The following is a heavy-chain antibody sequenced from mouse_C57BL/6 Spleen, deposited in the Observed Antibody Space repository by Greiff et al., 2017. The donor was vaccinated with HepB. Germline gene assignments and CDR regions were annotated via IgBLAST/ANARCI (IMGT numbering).Heavy chain of an antibody. V-gene: IGHV1-42*01. CDR2: INPSTGGT. D-gene: IGHD4-1*01. J-gene: IGHJ2*01. CDR1: GYSFTGYY. CDR3: ARTETGTDDY. Sequence: EVQLQQSGPELVKPGASVKISCKASGYSFTGYYMNWVKQSPEKSLEWIGEINPSTGGTTYNQKFKAKATLTVDKSSSTAYMQLKSLTSEDSAVYYCARTETGTDDYWGQGTTLTVSS.